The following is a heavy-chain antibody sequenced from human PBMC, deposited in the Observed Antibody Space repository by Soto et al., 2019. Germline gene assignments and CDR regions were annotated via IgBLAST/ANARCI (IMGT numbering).Heavy chain of an antibody. V-gene: IGHV1-3*01. J-gene: IGHJ4*02. CDR3: ARDLGYCSSTSCYEFVFDY. CDR1: GYTFTSYA. CDR2: INAGNGNT. D-gene: IGHD2-2*01. Sequence: ASVKVSCKASGYTFTSYAMHWVRQAPGQRLEWMGWINAGNGNTKYSQKIQGRVTITRDTSASTAYMEMSSLRSEDTAVYYFARDLGYCSSTSCYEFVFDYWGQGTLVTVSS.